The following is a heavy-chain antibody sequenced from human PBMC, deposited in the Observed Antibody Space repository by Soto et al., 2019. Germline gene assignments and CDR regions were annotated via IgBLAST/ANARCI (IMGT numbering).Heavy chain of an antibody. CDR3: SRVDRGETAPFDP. CDR2: INPFDGSR. CDR1: GYIFTSYY. J-gene: IGHJ5*02. D-gene: IGHD2-21*02. Sequence: ASVKVSCKASGYIFTSYYIHWVRPAPGQGLEWMGWINPFDGSRMFAQSFQGRVTMTRDTSTSTVYMEVSSLRSEDTAVYYCSRVDRGETAPFDPWGQGTLVTVSS. V-gene: IGHV1-46*03.